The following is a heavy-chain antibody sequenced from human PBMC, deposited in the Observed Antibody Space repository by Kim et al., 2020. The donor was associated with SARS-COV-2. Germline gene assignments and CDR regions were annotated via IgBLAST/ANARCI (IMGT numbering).Heavy chain of an antibody. CDR2: MSYDGSSE. CDR1: GLSVSSYA. J-gene: IGHJ2*01. V-gene: IGHV3-30*04. D-gene: IGHD3-22*01. Sequence: GGSLRLSCAASGLSVSSYAMNWVRQAPGRGLEWVALMSYDGSSEFYADSVKGRFTISRDNAKNTLYLQLSSLRTEDTAVYYCARPAVVSADWYFDHWGRG. CDR3: ARPAVVSADWYFDH.